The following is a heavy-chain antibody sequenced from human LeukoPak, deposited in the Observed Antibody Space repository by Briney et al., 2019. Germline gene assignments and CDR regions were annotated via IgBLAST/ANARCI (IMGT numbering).Heavy chain of an antibody. Sequence: PGGSLRLSCAASGFTFSSYGMHWVRQAPGKGLEWVSSISSSSSYIYYADSVKGRFTISRDNAKNSLYLQMNSLRAEDTAVYYCARDRTRELGPGDYYGMDVWGQGTTVTVSS. J-gene: IGHJ6*02. V-gene: IGHV3-21*01. CDR3: ARDRTRELGPGDYYGMDV. CDR2: ISSSSSYI. D-gene: IGHD7-27*01. CDR1: GFTFSSYG.